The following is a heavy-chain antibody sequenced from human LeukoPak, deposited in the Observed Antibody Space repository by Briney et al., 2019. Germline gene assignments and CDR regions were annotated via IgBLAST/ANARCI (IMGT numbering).Heavy chain of an antibody. Sequence: SETLSLTCTVSGGSISSGGYYWSWIRQHPGKGLGWIGYIYYSGGTYYNPSLKSRVTISVDTSKNQFSLKLSSVTAADTAVYYCARFLRGKYYLDYWGQGTLVTVSS. CDR2: IYYSGGT. CDR3: ARFLRGKYYLDY. J-gene: IGHJ4*02. V-gene: IGHV4-31*03. D-gene: IGHD2/OR15-2a*01. CDR1: GGSISSGGYY.